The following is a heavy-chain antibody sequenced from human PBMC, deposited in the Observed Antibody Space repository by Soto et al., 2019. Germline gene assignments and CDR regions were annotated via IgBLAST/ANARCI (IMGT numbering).Heavy chain of an antibody. J-gene: IGHJ4*02. V-gene: IGHV3-74*01. Sequence: EVQLVESGGALVQPGGSLRLSCAASGFTLSRYWMHWVRQAPGKGLEWVSRVNGDGTSTTYADAVSGRLTISRANGKDTLSLQMRRLSAEATAVCYFARGASSVWCGILVLWGKGTLVRVSS. CDR3: ARGASSVWCGILVL. CDR1: GFTLSRYW. D-gene: IGHD6-13*01. CDR2: VNGDGTST.